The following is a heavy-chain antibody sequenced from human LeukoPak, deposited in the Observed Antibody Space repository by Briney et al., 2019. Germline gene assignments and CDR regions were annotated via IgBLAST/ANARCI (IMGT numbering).Heavy chain of an antibody. D-gene: IGHD3-22*01. CDR1: GFTVSSSY. J-gene: IGHJ4*02. Sequence: GGSLRLSCAASGFTVSSSYMSWVRQAPGKGLEWVSVINSGGSTYYADSVKDRFTVSRDNPKNTLYLQMNSLRAEDTAVYYCARDLLHTYYDSSGYFRKWGQGTLVTVSS. CDR2: INSGGST. V-gene: IGHV3-66*01. CDR3: ARDLLHTYYDSSGYFRK.